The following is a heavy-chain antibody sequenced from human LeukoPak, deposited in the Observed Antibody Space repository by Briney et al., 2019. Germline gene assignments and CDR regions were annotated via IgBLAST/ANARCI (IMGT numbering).Heavy chain of an antibody. CDR1: GFTFSSYA. J-gene: IGHJ4*02. CDR2: ISYDGSNK. Sequence: PGGSLRLSCAASGFTFSSYAMHWVRQAPGKGLEWVAVISYDGSNKYYADSVKGRFTNSRDNSKNTLYLQMNSLRAEDTAVYYCARDLADCSSTSCYFSDLDYWGQGTLVTVSS. V-gene: IGHV3-30-3*01. D-gene: IGHD2-2*01. CDR3: ARDLADCSSTSCYFSDLDY.